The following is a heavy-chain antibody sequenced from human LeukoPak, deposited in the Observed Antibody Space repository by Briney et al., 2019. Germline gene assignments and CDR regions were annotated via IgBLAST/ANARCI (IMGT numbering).Heavy chain of an antibody. V-gene: IGHV3-66*01. D-gene: IGHD3-22*01. Sequence: PGGSLRLSCAASGFTVSSHFMTWVRQAPGKGLEWVSVIYSGDSGGSTYHADSVKGRFTISRDNSKNTLYLQMNRLRVDDTAVYYCARELWSSGQGRDAFDIWGQGTMVIVPS. CDR1: GFTVSSHF. CDR3: ARELWSSGQGRDAFDI. J-gene: IGHJ3*02. CDR2: IYSGDSGGST.